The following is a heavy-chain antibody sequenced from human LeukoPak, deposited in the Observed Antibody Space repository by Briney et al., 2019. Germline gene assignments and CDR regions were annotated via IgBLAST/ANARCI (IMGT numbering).Heavy chain of an antibody. CDR2: IIPIFGTA. Sequence: SVNVSCKASGGTFSSYAISWVRQAPGQGLEWMGGIIPIFGTANYAQKFQGRVTITTDESTSTAYMELSSLRSEDTAVYYCSYSGSRNWFDPWGQGTLVTVSS. D-gene: IGHD1-26*01. V-gene: IGHV1-69*05. J-gene: IGHJ5*02. CDR1: GGTFSSYA. CDR3: SYSGSRNWFDP.